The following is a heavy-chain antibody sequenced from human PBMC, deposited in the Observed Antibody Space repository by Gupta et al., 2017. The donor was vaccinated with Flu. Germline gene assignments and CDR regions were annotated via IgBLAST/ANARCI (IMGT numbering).Heavy chain of an antibody. J-gene: IGHJ4*02. D-gene: IGHD2-15*01. CDR3: ARKGRGHCSGGSCYSFDF. Sequence: VRQAPGQGLEWMGGIIPVFGPTNYAQKFQGRVTITADESTSTAYMEISSLRSEDTAVYYCARKGRGHCSGGSCYSFDFWGQGTLVTVSS. V-gene: IGHV1-69*01. CDR2: IIPVFGPT.